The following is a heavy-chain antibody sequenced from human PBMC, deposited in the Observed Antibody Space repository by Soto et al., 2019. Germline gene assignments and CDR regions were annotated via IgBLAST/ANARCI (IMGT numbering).Heavy chain of an antibody. V-gene: IGHV3-48*04. D-gene: IGHD3-22*01. CDR3: ARDPYDSGGYAAFDI. CDR2: IGIGSSTK. Sequence: GGSLRLSCAASGFTFRNYGMNWVRQAPGKGLEWVSYIGIGSSTKYYADSVKGRFTISRDNAENSVYLQMNSLSAEDTAVYFCARDPYDSGGYAAFDIWGQGTMVTVSS. J-gene: IGHJ3*02. CDR1: GFTFRNYG.